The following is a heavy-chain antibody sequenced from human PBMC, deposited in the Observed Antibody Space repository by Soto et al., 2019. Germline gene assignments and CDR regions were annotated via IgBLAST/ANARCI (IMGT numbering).Heavy chain of an antibody. Sequence: QVQLQESGPGLVKPSGTLSLTCTISGGSISSNNWWSWVRQAPGKGLEWIGEIYPTGNTNYNPSLESRVTISVDKSKNQFSLKLTSVPAADTAVYYCARDGNSTSGDLDYWGQGPLVTVSS. CDR3: ARDGNSTSGDLDY. CDR2: IYPTGNT. J-gene: IGHJ4*02. D-gene: IGHD2-2*01. CDR1: GGSISSNNW. V-gene: IGHV4-4*02.